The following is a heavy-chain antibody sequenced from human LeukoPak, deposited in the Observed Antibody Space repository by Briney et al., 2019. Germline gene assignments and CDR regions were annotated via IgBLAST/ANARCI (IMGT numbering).Heavy chain of an antibody. D-gene: IGHD3-22*01. CDR2: VRYDGSNE. Sequence: GGSLRLSCEASGFTFGNFGMTWVRQAPGKGLEWVAFVRYDGSNEYYADSVKGRFTISRDNSRNTLYLRMNSLRAEDTGVYSCAKDSNSGYVSVGPDYWGLGTLVTVSS. CDR1: GFTFGNFG. J-gene: IGHJ4*02. V-gene: IGHV3-30*02. CDR3: AKDSNSGYVSVGPDY.